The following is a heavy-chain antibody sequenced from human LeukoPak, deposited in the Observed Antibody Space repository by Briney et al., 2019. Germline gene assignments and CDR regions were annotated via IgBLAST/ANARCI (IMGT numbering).Heavy chain of an antibody. CDR2: ISSSSSYI. CDR3: AKDGDPLYYDSSFDY. J-gene: IGHJ4*02. V-gene: IGHV3-21*04. Sequence: PGGSLRLSCAASGFTFSSYSMNWVRQAPGKGLEWVSSISSSSSYIYYADSVKGRFTISRDNSKNTLYLQMNSLRAEDTAVYYCAKDGDPLYYDSSFDYWGQGTLVTVSS. D-gene: IGHD3-22*01. CDR1: GFTFSSYS.